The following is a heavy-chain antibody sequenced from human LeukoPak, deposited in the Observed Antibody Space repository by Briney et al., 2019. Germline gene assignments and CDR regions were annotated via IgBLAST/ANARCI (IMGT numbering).Heavy chain of an antibody. CDR2: IFTSGST. CDR1: GGSISSGSYY. CDR3: ATNILVRDIINWFDP. V-gene: IGHV4-61*02. D-gene: IGHD3-10*01. J-gene: IGHJ5*02. Sequence: SETLSLTCTVSGGSISSGSYYWSWIRQPAGKGLEWIGRIFTSGSTKYNPSLKSRVTISVDTSKNQFSLKLSSVTAADTAVYYCATNILVRDIINWFDPWGQGTLVTVSS.